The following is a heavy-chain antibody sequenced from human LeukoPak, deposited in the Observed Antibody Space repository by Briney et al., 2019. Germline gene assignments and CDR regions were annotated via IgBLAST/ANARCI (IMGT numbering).Heavy chain of an antibody. CDR2: IYYSGST. Sequence: SETLSLTCAVSGVPISSFYWSWIRQPPGKGLEWIGYIYYSGSTNYNPSLKSRVTISVDTSKNQFSLKLSSVTAADTAVYYCARSLGLNWFDPWGQGTLVTVSS. J-gene: IGHJ5*02. D-gene: IGHD3/OR15-3a*01. V-gene: IGHV4-59*01. CDR3: ARSLGLNWFDP. CDR1: GVPISSFY.